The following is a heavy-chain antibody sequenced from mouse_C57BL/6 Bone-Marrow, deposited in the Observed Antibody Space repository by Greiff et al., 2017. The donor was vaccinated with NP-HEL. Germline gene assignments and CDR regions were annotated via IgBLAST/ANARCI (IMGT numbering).Heavy chain of an antibody. V-gene: IGHV5-17*01. Sequence: EVKVEESGGGLVKPGGSLKLSCAASGFTFSDYGMHWVRQAPEKGLEWVAYISSGSSTIYYADTVKGRFTISRDNAKNTLFLQMTSLRSEDTAMYYCARPDYYDYDDYAMDYWGQGTSVTVSS. CDR1: GFTFSDYG. CDR2: ISSGSSTI. D-gene: IGHD2-4*01. CDR3: ARPDYYDYDDYAMDY. J-gene: IGHJ4*01.